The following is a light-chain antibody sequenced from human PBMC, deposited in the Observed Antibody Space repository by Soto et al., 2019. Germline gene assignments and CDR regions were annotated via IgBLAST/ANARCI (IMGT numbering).Light chain of an antibody. J-gene: IGKJ2*01. CDR2: DAS. Sequence: EIVLTQSPATLSLSPGERATLSCRASQSVSSYLAWYQQKPGQAPRLLIYDASNRATGIPARFSGSGSGTDFTLTISSLEPEYFAVYDCQQRSNWPPEYTFGQGTKLEIK. CDR3: QQRSNWPPEYT. V-gene: IGKV3-11*01. CDR1: QSVSSY.